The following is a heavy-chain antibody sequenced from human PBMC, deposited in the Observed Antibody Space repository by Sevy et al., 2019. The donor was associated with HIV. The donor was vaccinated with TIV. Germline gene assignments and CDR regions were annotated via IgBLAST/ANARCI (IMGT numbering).Heavy chain of an antibody. CDR2: IGWNSGFI. V-gene: IGHV3-9*01. Sequence: GGSLRLSCAASGFTFDDYAMHWVRQAPGRGLEWVSGIGWNSGFIGYGDSVKGRFTIARDNAKNSLYLQVNSLRAEDTALYYCARDKGTAMVNGLDYWGQGTLVTVSS. CDR3: ARDKGTAMVNGLDY. D-gene: IGHD5-18*01. J-gene: IGHJ4*02. CDR1: GFTFDDYA.